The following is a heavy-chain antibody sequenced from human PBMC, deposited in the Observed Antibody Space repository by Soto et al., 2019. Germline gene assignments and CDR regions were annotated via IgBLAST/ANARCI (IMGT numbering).Heavy chain of an antibody. J-gene: IGHJ5*02. Sequence: SETLPLTCTVTVGAISGYYWTLIRQSDGEGLEWIGRIYSSASTNYNPSLKSRVTILLYTSMNYFSLRLSSVTAADTAVYYCARGQRFSDWFEPWGQGTLVTVSS. D-gene: IGHD3-3*01. CDR1: VGAISGYY. V-gene: IGHV4-4*07. CDR2: IYSSAST. CDR3: ARGQRFSDWFEP.